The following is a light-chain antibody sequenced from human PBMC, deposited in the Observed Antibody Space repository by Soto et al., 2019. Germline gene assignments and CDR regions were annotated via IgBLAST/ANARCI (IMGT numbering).Light chain of an antibody. CDR1: QSITSH. CDR3: QQTYTTPYT. CDR2: AAS. Sequence: DIQMTQSPSSLSASVGDRVTIRFRASQSITSHLAWYQQKPGRAPDLLIYAASGLQSGVPSRFSGSGSGAHFTLTISRLQPEDFATYYCQQTYTTPYTFGQGTKVDIK. J-gene: IGKJ2*01. V-gene: IGKV1-39*01.